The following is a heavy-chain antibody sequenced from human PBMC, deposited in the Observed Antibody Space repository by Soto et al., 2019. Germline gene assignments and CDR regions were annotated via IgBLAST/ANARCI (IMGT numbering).Heavy chain of an antibody. Sequence: ASVNVSCTASGYTFTSYGISWVRQAPGQGLEWMGWISAYNGNTNYAQKLQGRVTMTTDTSTSTAYMELRSLRSDDTAVYYCARDRLLRFLGEFSYWGQGTLVTVSS. V-gene: IGHV1-18*01. CDR3: ARDRLLRFLGEFSY. J-gene: IGHJ4*02. CDR2: ISAYNGNT. D-gene: IGHD3-3*01. CDR1: GYTFTSYG.